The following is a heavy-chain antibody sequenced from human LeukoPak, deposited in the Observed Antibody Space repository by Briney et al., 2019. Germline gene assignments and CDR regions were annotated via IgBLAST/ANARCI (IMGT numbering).Heavy chain of an antibody. CDR3: ARDRASTSEFDY. V-gene: IGHV1-69*01. J-gene: IGHJ4*02. D-gene: IGHD2-2*01. Sequence: GSSVKVSCKASGGTFSSYAISWVRQAPGQGLERMGGIIPIFGTANYAQKFQGRVTITADESTSTAYMELSSLRSEDTAVYYCARDRASTSEFDYWGQGTLVTVSS. CDR2: IIPIFGTA. CDR1: GGTFSSYA.